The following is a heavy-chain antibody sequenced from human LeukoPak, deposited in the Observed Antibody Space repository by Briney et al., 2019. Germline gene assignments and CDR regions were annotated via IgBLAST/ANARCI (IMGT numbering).Heavy chain of an antibody. J-gene: IGHJ4*02. V-gene: IGHV3-49*04. CDR2: IRSKAYGGTT. D-gene: IGHD6-19*01. CDR1: GFTFGDYA. Sequence: PGRSLRLSCTASGFTFGDYAMSWVRQAPGKGLEWVGFIRSKAYGGTTEYAASVKSRFTISRDDSKSIAYLQMNSLKTEDTAVYYCTRSAVAGDIDYWGQGTLVTVSS. CDR3: TRSAVAGDIDY.